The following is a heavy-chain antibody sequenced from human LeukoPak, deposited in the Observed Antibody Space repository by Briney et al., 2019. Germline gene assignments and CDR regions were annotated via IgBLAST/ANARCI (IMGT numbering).Heavy chain of an antibody. CDR3: ARDSVMAV. J-gene: IGHJ6*04. CDR2: IYTSGST. Sequence: PSETLSLTCTVSGVSISSYYWSWIRQPAGKGLEWIGRIYTSGSTDYNPSLKSRVTVSVGKSRNQFSLRLSSVTAADTAVYYCARDSVMAVWGKGTTVTVSS. V-gene: IGHV4-4*07. CDR1: GVSISSYY.